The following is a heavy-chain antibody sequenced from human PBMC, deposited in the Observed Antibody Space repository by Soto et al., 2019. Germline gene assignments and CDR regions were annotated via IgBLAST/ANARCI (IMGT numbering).Heavy chain of an antibody. CDR2: IVSGGST. V-gene: IGHV3-53*01. Sequence: GSLRLSCAASGFKVGSSYVTWVRQAPGEGLEWVSVIVSGGSTHYADSVTGRFTVSRDVSNNTVYLHTSSLRAEDTAVYFCATDSRNVGIGYFDSWGLGTLVTVSS. J-gene: IGHJ4*02. CDR3: ATDSRNVGIGYFDS. CDR1: GFKVGSSY. D-gene: IGHD1-26*01.